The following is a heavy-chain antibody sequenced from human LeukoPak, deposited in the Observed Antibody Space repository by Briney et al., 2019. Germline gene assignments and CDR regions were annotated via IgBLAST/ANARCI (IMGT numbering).Heavy chain of an antibody. Sequence: PGGSLRLSCEASGFTFTTYSMTWVRQAPGKGLEWVSIISSGSSAIFSGDALKGRFTISRDDAKNLLYLDMNSLRAEDTAVYYCARGHTAVTRHFDFWGQGTLVIVSS. V-gene: IGHV3-21*01. D-gene: IGHD4-17*01. CDR3: ARGHTAVTRHFDF. J-gene: IGHJ4*02. CDR1: GFTFTTYS. CDR2: ISSGSSAI.